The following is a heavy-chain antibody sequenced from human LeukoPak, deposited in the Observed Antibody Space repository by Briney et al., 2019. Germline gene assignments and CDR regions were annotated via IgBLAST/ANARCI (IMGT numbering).Heavy chain of an antibody. D-gene: IGHD6-13*01. Sequence: SGGSLRLSCAASGFTFSSYWMSWVRQAPGKGLEWVANIKQDGSEKYYVDSVKGRFTISRDNAKNSLYLQMNSLRAEDTAVYYCARALSRLYYYYGMDVWGQGTTVTVSS. CDR2: IKQDGSEK. CDR1: GFTFSSYW. J-gene: IGHJ6*02. CDR3: ARALSRLYYYYGMDV. V-gene: IGHV3-7*03.